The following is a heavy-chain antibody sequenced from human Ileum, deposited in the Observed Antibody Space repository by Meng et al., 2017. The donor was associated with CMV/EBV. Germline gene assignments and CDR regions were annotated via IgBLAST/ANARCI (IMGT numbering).Heavy chain of an antibody. J-gene: IGHJ6*02. Sequence: ASVKVSCKTSGYTFSNYGITWVRQAPGQGLEWMGWISADNGNTNYAQKFQGRVIMTTDTSTSTVYMELRSLTSDDTAVYFCARDTDTSGPFTIQHFYGMDVWDQGTTVTVSS. CDR1: GYTFSNYG. CDR2: ISADNGNT. CDR3: ARDTDTSGPFTIQHFYGMDV. D-gene: IGHD1-1*01. V-gene: IGHV1-18*01.